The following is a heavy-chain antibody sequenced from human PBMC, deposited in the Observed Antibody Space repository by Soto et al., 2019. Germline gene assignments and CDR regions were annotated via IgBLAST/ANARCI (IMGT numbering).Heavy chain of an antibody. CDR1: VGSISSINW. V-gene: IGHV4-4*02. CDR3: ARYPLAYCGGDCFPRVRWFDP. Sequence: VQLQESGPGLVTPSGTLSLTCAVSVGSISSINWWSRARQPPGKGLEWIGEIYLSGGTSYNPSLNTRRAISVNKSKNHISLTLSSVTAAAPAVYYCARYPLAYCGGDCFPRVRWFDPWGQGTLVTVSS. CDR2: IYLSGGT. J-gene: IGHJ5*02. D-gene: IGHD2-21*02.